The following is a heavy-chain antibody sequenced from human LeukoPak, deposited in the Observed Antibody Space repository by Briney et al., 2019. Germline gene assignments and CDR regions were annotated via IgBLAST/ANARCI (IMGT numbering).Heavy chain of an antibody. J-gene: IGHJ3*02. CDR3: ARHPEHPVDAFDI. D-gene: IGHD1/OR15-1a*01. Sequence: SETLSLTCTVSGGSISSYYWSWIRQPPGKGLEWIGYIYYSGSTNYNPSLKSRVTISVDTSKNQFSLKLSSVTAADTAVYYCARHPEHPVDAFDIWGQGTMVTVSS. CDR2: IYYSGST. V-gene: IGHV4-59*08. CDR1: GGSISSYY.